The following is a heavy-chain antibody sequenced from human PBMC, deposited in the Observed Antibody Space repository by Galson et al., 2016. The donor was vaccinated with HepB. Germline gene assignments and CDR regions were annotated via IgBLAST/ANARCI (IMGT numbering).Heavy chain of an antibody. V-gene: IGHV4-59*01. Sequence: LRLSCAASGFTFSDYYMSWIRQAPGKGLEWLGCIYHTGATDYNPSLKSRVTISLDTSTNQFSLMLTSVTAADTAVYYCATSNSRSGSDWRITDYWGQGTLVTVSS. CDR2: IYHTGAT. CDR3: ATSNSRSGSDWRITDY. CDR1: GFTFSDYY. D-gene: IGHD5-12*01. J-gene: IGHJ4*02.